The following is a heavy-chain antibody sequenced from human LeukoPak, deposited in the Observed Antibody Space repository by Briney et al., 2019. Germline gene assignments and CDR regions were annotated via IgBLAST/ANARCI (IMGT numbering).Heavy chain of an antibody. CDR2: IYYSGST. V-gene: IGHV4-39*01. CDR1: GGSISSSSYY. CDR3: ARQYIVVVPAATYFDY. Sequence: DPSETLSLTCTVSGGSISSSSYYWGWIRQPPGKGLDWIGSIYYSGSTYHNPSLKSRVTISVDTSKNQFSLELRSVTAADTAMYYCARQYIVVVPAATYFDYWGQGTLVTVSS. D-gene: IGHD2-2*01. J-gene: IGHJ4*02.